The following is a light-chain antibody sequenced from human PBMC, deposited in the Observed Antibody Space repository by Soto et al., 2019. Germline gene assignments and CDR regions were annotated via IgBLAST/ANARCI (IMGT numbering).Light chain of an antibody. CDR2: DAS. Sequence: DIQMTQSPSSLSASVGDRVTITCQASQDIKNYLNWYQQKSGKAPKLLIYDASDLETGVPSRFSGSGSGTDFTFIINSLQPEDIATYYCQQYDNLPLTFGGVTKVEIK. V-gene: IGKV1-33*01. CDR3: QQYDNLPLT. J-gene: IGKJ4*01. CDR1: QDIKNY.